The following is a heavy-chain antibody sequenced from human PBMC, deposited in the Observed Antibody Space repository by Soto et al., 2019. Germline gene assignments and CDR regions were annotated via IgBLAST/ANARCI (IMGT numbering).Heavy chain of an antibody. CDR2: IYYSGST. Sequence: SETLSLTCTVSGGSISSGGYYWSWIRQHPGKGLEWIGYIYYSGSTYYNPSLKSRVTISVDTSKNQFSLKLSSVTAADTAVYYCARGVLGIAGAGTEGSSSFDDWGQGTLVNVSS. D-gene: IGHD6-19*01. V-gene: IGHV4-31*03. J-gene: IGHJ4*02. CDR1: GGSISSGGYY. CDR3: ARGVLGIAGAGTEGSSSFDD.